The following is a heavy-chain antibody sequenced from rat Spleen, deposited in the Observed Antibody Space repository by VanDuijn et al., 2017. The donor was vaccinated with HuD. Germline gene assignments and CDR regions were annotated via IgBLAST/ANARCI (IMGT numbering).Heavy chain of an antibody. J-gene: IGHJ1*01. CDR1: GFTFNNYW. V-gene: IGHV5-31*01. D-gene: IGHD4-3*01. Sequence: EVQLVESGGGLVQPGRSLKLSCAASGFTFNNYWMTWIRQAPGKGLEWVASISNTGGDNTYYRDSVKGRFTISRDNAKSTLYLQMDSLRSEDTATYYCTTEGGTPWGFDFWGPGTMVTVSS. CDR2: ISNTGGDNT. CDR3: TTEGGTPWGFDF.